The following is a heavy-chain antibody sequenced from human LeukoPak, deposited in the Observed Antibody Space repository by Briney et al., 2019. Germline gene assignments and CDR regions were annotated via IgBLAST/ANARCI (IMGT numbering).Heavy chain of an antibody. CDR1: GFTFSSYG. Sequence: GGSLRLSCAASGFTFSSYGMHWVRQAPGKGLEWVAFIRYDGSNKYYADSVKGRFTISRDNSKNTLYLQMNSLRAEDTAVYYCARDTYDYVWGSHRSPGVDYWGQGTLVTVSS. CDR2: IRYDGSNK. CDR3: ARDTYDYVWGSHRSPGVDY. J-gene: IGHJ4*02. D-gene: IGHD3-16*02. V-gene: IGHV3-30*02.